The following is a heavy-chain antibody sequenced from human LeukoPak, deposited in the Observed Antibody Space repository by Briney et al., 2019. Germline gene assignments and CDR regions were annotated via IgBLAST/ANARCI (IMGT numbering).Heavy chain of an antibody. CDR3: ARRGIAAAGIGYFDY. V-gene: IGHV1-8*01. CDR2: MNPNSGNT. CDR1: GYTFTSYD. D-gene: IGHD6-13*01. J-gene: IGHJ4*02. Sequence: GASVKVSCKASGYTFTSYDINWVRQATGQRLEWMGWMNPNSGNTGYAQKFQGRVTMTRNTSISTAYMELSSLRSEDTAVYYCARRGIAAAGIGYFDYWGQGTLVTVSS.